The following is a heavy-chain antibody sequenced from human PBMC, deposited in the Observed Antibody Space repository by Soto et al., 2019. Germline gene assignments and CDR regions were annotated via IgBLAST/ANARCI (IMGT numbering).Heavy chain of an antibody. D-gene: IGHD6-13*01. CDR2: INHSGST. J-gene: IGHJ6*02. V-gene: IGHV4-34*01. CDR3: ARSGAYSSSWYEGRFGMDV. Sequence: QVQLQQWGAGLLKPSETLSLTCAVYGGSFSGYYWSWIRQPPGKGLEWIGEINHSGSTNYNPSLKSRVTISVDTSKNQFSLKLRSVTAADRAVYYCARSGAYSSSWYEGRFGMDVWGQGTTVTVSS. CDR1: GGSFSGYY.